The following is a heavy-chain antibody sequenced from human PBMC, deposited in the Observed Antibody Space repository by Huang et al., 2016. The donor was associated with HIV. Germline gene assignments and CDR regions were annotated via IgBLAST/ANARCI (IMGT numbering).Heavy chain of an antibody. CDR1: GFSFANDA. J-gene: IGHJ3*01. CDR2: ITNDGSSR. Sequence: QVQLVESGGGVVQPGRSLRLSCAASGFSFANDAMHWVRQAPGKRLEWVTFITNDGSSRYYAESVKGRFTISRDNFKNALYLQMNRLRGDDTAVYYCTREYTVAGAFDLWGQGTMVTVSS. CDR3: TREYTVAGAFDL. D-gene: IGHD5-12*01. V-gene: IGHV3-30-3*01.